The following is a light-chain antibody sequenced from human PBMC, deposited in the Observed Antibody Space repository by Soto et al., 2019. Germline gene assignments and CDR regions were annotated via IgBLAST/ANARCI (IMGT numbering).Light chain of an antibody. CDR1: QSVSSSY. Sequence: RATRASGASQSVSSSYLAWYQQKPGQAPRLLIYGASSRATCIPDRFSRSGCWTDCTRIPSRLQSEDLAVYYCQQSAAARTVGGGTKVDIK. CDR2: GAS. CDR3: QQSAAART. J-gene: IGKJ4*02. V-gene: IGKV3-20*01.